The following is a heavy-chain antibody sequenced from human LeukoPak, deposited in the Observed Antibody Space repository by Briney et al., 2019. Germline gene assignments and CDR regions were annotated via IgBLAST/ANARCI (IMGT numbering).Heavy chain of an antibody. D-gene: IGHD6-19*01. CDR2: ISAYNGNT. CDR1: GYTFTSYG. V-gene: IGHV1-18*01. J-gene: IGHJ4*02. Sequence: ASLKVSCKASGYTFTSYGISWVRHAPGQGLQWMGWISAYNGNTNYAQKLQGRVTMTTDTSTCTAYMELRSLRSDDTAVYYCARGPSSGWVDYWGQRTLVTVSS. CDR3: ARGPSSGWVDY.